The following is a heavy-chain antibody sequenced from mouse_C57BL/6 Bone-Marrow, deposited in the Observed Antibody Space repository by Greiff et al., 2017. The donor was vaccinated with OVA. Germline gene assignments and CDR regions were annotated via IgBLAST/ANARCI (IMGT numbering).Heavy chain of an antibody. V-gene: IGHV5-17*01. Sequence: EVQLVESGGGLVKPGGSLKLSCAASGFTFSDYGMHWVRQAPEKGLEWVAYISSGSSTIYYADTVKGRFTISRDNAKNTLFLQMTSLRSEDTAMYYCARDYYGSSYDYFDYWGQGTTLTVSS. D-gene: IGHD1-1*01. CDR3: ARDYYGSSYDYFDY. J-gene: IGHJ2*01. CDR2: ISSGSSTI. CDR1: GFTFSDYG.